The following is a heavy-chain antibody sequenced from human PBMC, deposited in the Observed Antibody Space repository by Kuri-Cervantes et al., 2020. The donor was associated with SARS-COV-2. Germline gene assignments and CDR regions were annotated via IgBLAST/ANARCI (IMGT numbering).Heavy chain of an antibody. J-gene: IGHJ4*02. V-gene: IGHV1-69*10. CDR3: ARDYRSSIAAPGDY. Sequence: SVKVSCKASGGTFRNYAISWVRQAPGQGLEWMGGVIPIIGITNYAQKFQGRVTMTADTATSTAYMELSSLRSDDTAVYYCARDYRSSIAAPGDYWGQGTLVTVSS. CDR2: VIPIIGIT. CDR1: GGTFRNYA. D-gene: IGHD6-6*01.